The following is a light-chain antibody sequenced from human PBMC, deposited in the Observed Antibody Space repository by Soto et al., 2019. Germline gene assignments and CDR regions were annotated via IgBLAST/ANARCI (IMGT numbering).Light chain of an antibody. Sequence: EVVLTQSPVTLSLSPGDRAALSCRASQSVSTAVAWYQQKPGQAPRLLIYDASDRATGVPARFSGSGSGTDFTLTISSVEPEDFAVYFCQQRRKLPPTCGQGTKLDI. CDR1: QSVSTA. J-gene: IGKJ2*01. CDR2: DAS. CDR3: QQRRKLPPT. V-gene: IGKV3-11*01.